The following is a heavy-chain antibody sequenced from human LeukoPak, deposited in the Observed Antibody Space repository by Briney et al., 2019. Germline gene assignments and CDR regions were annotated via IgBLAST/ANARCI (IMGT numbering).Heavy chain of an antibody. J-gene: IGHJ4*02. CDR3: ARAGRWDTSIDY. D-gene: IGHD3-10*01. Sequence: GGSLRLSCAASGFIFNNYCMTWARQAPGKGLEWVAHIKQDGSEKDYVDSVKGRFTISRDNAKNSLYLQMNSLRAEDSAVYYRARAGRWDTSIDYWGQGTLVTVSS. CDR2: IKQDGSEK. V-gene: IGHV3-7*04. CDR1: GFIFNNYC.